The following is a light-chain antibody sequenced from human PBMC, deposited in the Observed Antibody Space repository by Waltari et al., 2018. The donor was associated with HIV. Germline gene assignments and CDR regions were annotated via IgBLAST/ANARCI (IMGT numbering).Light chain of an antibody. CDR3: NSYTISSTLGV. Sequence: QSALTQPASVSGSPGQSITISCTATSSDVGGYNYVSWYQQHPGKAPKLMIYEVTNRPSGVSNRFSGSKSGNTASLTISGLQAEDEADYYCNSYTISSTLGVFGGGTKLTVL. CDR1: SSDVGGYNY. J-gene: IGLJ3*02. CDR2: EVT. V-gene: IGLV2-14*01.